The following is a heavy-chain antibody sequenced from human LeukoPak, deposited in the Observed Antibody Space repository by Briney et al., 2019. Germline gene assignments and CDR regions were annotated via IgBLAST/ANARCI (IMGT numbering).Heavy chain of an antibody. D-gene: IGHD3-22*01. Sequence: PGGSLRLSCAASGFTFSSYAMHWVRQAPGKGLEWVAVISYDGSNKYYADSVKGRFTISRDNSKNTLYLQMNSLRAEDTAVYYCAREGRGGYDYYYDSSGYYYGWYFDYWGQGTLVTVSS. CDR1: GFTFSSYA. CDR2: ISYDGSNK. J-gene: IGHJ4*02. V-gene: IGHV3-30-3*01. CDR3: AREGRGGYDYYYDSSGYYYGWYFDY.